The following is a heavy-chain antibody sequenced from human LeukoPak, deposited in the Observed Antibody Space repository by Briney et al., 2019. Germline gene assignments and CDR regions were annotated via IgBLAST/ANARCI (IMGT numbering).Heavy chain of an antibody. V-gene: IGHV3-23*01. D-gene: IGHD3-10*01. Sequence: PGGSLRLSCAASGFTFSSYAMSLVRQAPGKGLEWVSAISGSGGSTYYADSVKGRFTISRDNSKNTLYLQMNSLRAEDTAVYYCAKRPHGSGSYYCDYWGQGTLVTVSS. CDR2: ISGSGGST. CDR3: AKRPHGSGSYYCDY. CDR1: GFTFSSYA. J-gene: IGHJ4*02.